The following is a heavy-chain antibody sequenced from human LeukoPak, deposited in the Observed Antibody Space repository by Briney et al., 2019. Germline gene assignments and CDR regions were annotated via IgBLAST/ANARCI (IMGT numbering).Heavy chain of an antibody. CDR3: ARPIAAAGGGFDY. V-gene: IGHV3-21*01. Sequence: GGSLRLSCAASGFTFSSYGMNWVRQAPGKGLEWVSSISSSSSYIYYADSVKGRFTISRDNAKNSLYPQMNSLRAEDTAVYYCARPIAAAGGGFDYWGQGTLVTVSS. D-gene: IGHD6-13*01. CDR2: ISSSSSYI. J-gene: IGHJ4*02. CDR1: GFTFSSYG.